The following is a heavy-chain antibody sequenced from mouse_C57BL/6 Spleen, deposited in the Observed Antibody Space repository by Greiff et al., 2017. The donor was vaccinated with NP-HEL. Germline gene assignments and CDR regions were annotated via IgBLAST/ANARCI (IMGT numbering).Heavy chain of an antibody. D-gene: IGHD2-1*01. J-gene: IGHJ3*01. Sequence: EVKLVESEGGLVQPGSSMKLSCTASGFTFSDYYMAWVRQVPEKGLEWVANINYDGSSTYYLDSLKSRFIISRDNAKNILYLQMSSLKSEDTATYYCAREGGNGFAYWGQGTLVTVSA. V-gene: IGHV5-16*01. CDR2: INYDGSST. CDR1: GFTFSDYY. CDR3: AREGGNGFAY.